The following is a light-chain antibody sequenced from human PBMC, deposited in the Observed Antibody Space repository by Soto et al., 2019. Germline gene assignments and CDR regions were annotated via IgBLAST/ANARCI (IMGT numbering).Light chain of an antibody. Sequence: QSALTQPASVSGSPGQSITISCTGTSSDVGGYNYVSWYQQHPGKAPKLMIYEVSNRPSGVSKRFSGSKSGNTAPLTISGLQAEDEADYYCSSYTSSRRGVFGGGTQLTVL. CDR1: SSDVGGYNY. CDR3: SSYTSSRRGV. V-gene: IGLV2-14*01. CDR2: EVS. J-gene: IGLJ3*02.